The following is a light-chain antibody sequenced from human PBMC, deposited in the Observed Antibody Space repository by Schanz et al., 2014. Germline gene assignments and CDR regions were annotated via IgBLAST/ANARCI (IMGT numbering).Light chain of an antibody. V-gene: IGLV1-40*01. CDR2: GNN. J-gene: IGLJ1*01. CDR3: AAWDDSLDAYV. CDR1: SSNIGARSD. Sequence: QSVLTQPPSVSGAPGQTVIISCTGSSSNIGARSDVHWYQQLPGIAPKLLIYGNNNRPSGVPDRFSGSKSGTSASLAISGLRSEDEADYYCAAWDDSLDAYVFGSGTKLTVL.